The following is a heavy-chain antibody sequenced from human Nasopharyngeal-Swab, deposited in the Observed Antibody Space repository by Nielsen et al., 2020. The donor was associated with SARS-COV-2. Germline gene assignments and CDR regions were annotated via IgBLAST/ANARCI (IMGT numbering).Heavy chain of an antibody. J-gene: IGHJ4*02. CDR3: ARGRAVADS. CDR1: GGSISSYY. Sequence: SETLSLTCTVSGGSISSYYWSWIRQPPGKGLEWIGYIYYSGSTNYNPSLKSRVTISVDTSKNQFSLKLSSVTAADTAVYYCARGRAVADSWGQGTLVTASS. D-gene: IGHD6-19*01. V-gene: IGHV4-59*01. CDR2: IYYSGST.